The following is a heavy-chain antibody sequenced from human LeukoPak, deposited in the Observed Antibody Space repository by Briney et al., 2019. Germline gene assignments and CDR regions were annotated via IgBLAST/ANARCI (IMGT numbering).Heavy chain of an antibody. J-gene: IGHJ4*01. Sequence: GGSLRLSCAASGFTFSNYAMHWVRQAPGKGLEWVSVIYSGGSTYYADSVKGRFTISRDNSKNTLYLQMNSLRAEDTAVYYCARVPTTVTTVYFDYWGHRTLVTVSS. CDR3: ARVPTTVTTVYFDY. CDR2: IYSGGST. CDR1: GFTFSNYA. D-gene: IGHD4-17*01. V-gene: IGHV3-53*01.